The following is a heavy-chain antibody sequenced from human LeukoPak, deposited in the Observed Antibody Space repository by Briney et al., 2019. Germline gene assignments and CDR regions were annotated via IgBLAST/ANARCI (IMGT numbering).Heavy chain of an antibody. CDR2: ISDSGST. CDR3: ARAGYGDSDFDY. D-gene: IGHD4-17*01. CDR1: GGSISSYY. J-gene: IGHJ4*02. Sequence: SETLSLTCTVSGGSISSYYWSWIRQPPGKGLEWIGYISDSGSTNYNPSLKSRVTISVDTSKNQFSLKLSSVTAADTAMYYCARAGYGDSDFDYWGQGTLVTVSS. V-gene: IGHV4-59*08.